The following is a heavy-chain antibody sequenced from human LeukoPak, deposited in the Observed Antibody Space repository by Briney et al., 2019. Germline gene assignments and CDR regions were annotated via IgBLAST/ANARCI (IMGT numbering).Heavy chain of an antibody. CDR3: ARAVYGFDAFDI. J-gene: IGHJ3*02. Sequence: PGGSLRLSCAASGFTFNNNAMNWVRQAPGKGLEWVSSISSSSSYIYYADSVKGRFTISRDNAKNSLYLQMNSLRAEDTAVYYCARAVYGFDAFDIWGQGTMVTVSS. CDR2: ISSSSSYI. CDR1: GFTFNNNA. D-gene: IGHD4-17*01. V-gene: IGHV3-21*01.